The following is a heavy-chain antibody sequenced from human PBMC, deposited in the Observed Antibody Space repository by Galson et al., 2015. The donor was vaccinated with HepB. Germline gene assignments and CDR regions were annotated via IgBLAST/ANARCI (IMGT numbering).Heavy chain of an antibody. V-gene: IGHV3-15*01. CDR3: TTGSSRGGATTRV. CDR2: IKSKTDGGTT. D-gene: IGHD1-26*01. Sequence: SLRLSCAASGFTFSNAWMSWVRQAPGKGLEWVGRIKSKTDGGTTDYAAPVKGRFTISRDDSKNTLYLQMNSLKTEDTAAYYCTTGSSRGGATTRVWSQGTLVTVSS. CDR1: GFTFSNAW. J-gene: IGHJ4*02.